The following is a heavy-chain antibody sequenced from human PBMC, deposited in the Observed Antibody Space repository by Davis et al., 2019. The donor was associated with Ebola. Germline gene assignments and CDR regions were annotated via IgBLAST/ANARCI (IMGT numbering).Heavy chain of an antibody. Sequence: ASVKVSCKASGYTFNSYDINWVRQATGQGLEWMGWMNPNSGNTGYAQRFQGRVSMTRNNSISTAYMELSSLTSEDTAVYYCARAPTWSQINYYCFDFWGQGTLVTAST. CDR2: MNPNSGNT. V-gene: IGHV1-8*01. D-gene: IGHD3-10*01. CDR3: ARAPTWSQINYYCFDF. J-gene: IGHJ4*02. CDR1: GYTFNSYD.